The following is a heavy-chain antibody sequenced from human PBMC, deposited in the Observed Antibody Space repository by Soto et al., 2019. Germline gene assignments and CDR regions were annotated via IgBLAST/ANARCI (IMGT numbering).Heavy chain of an antibody. CDR2: ISYDGSNK. CDR3: AKNAWMVTAPLDY. CDR1: GFTFSSYG. V-gene: IGHV3-30*18. J-gene: IGHJ4*02. Sequence: VGSLRLSCAASGFTFSSYGMHWVRQAPGKGLEWVAVISYDGSNKYYADSVKGRFTISRDNSKNTLYLQMNSLRAEDTAVYYCAKNAWMVTAPLDYWGQGTLVTVSS. D-gene: IGHD2-21*02.